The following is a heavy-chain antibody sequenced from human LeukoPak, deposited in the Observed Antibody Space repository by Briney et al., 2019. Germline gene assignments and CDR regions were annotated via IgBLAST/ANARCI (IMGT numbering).Heavy chain of an antibody. CDR2: IKQDGSEK. J-gene: IGHJ4*02. V-gene: IGHV3-7*01. D-gene: IGHD4/OR15-4a*01. Sequence: GGSLRLSCAASGFTVDSNYLSWVRQAPGKGLEWVANIKQDGSEKHYVDSVKDRFTISRDNAKSSLYLQMNSLRAEDTAVYYCAKSALQDRSTWCEHYDCWGPGTLVTVSS. CDR3: AKSALQDRSTWCEHYDC. CDR1: GFTVDSNY.